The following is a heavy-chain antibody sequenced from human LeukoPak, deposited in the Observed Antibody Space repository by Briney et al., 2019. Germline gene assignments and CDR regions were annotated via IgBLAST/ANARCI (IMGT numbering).Heavy chain of an antibody. CDR3: ARFPSYFTMVRGVISAIDY. V-gene: IGHV1-69*06. CDR1: GGTFSSYA. D-gene: IGHD3-10*01. CDR2: IIPIFGTA. J-gene: IGHJ4*02. Sequence: GASVKVSCKASGGTFSSYAISWVRQAPGQGLEWMGGIIPIFGTANYAQKFQGRVTITADKSTSTAYMELSSLRSEGTAVYYCARFPSYFTMVRGVISAIDYWGQGTLVTVSS.